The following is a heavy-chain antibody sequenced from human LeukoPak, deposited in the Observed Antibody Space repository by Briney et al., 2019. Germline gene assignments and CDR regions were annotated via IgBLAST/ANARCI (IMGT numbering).Heavy chain of an antibody. CDR1: GFTFRNHA. CDR2: ISDDGSSK. CDR3: ARGHSGSYWLIDY. D-gene: IGHD1-26*01. Sequence: GGSQRLSCAASGFTFRNHAIHWVRQAPGKGLEWVAVISDDGSSKYYADSVKGRFIISRDNSKNTLYLQMNSLRAEETAVYFCARGHSGSYWLIDYWGQGTLVIVSS. V-gene: IGHV3-30-3*01. J-gene: IGHJ4*02.